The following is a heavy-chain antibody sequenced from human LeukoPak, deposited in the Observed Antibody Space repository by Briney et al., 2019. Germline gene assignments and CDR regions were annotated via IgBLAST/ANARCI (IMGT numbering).Heavy chain of an antibody. CDR2: ASYDGINK. CDR1: GFGITNYG. J-gene: IGHJ4*02. V-gene: IGHV3-30*03. D-gene: IGHD3-3*01. CDR3: ARGRFLEWLYTD. Sequence: GRSLRLSCASSGFGITNYGIHWVRQAPGKGLEWVAVASYDGINKYYADSVKGRFTISRDNPKNTLYLQMNSLRAEDTAVYYCARGRFLEWLYTDWGQGTLVTVSS.